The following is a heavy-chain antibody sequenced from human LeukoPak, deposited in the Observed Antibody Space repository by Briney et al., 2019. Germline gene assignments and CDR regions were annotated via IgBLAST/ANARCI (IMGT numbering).Heavy chain of an antibody. CDR1: GYTFTGYY. J-gene: IGHJ4*02. V-gene: IGHV1-2*02. CDR3: ARRGYEFSDLDN. Sequence: GASVTVSCTASGYTFTGYYMHWVRLAPAQGLEWMGWINPNNGDTNFAQKFQGRVAMTRDTSMNTVYMELSSLRSDDTAVYYCARRGYEFSDLDNWGQGTLVTVSS. CDR2: INPNNGDT. D-gene: IGHD3/OR15-3a*01.